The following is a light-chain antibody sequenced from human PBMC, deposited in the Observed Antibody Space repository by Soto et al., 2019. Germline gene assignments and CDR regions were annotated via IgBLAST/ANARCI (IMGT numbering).Light chain of an antibody. CDR1: QGINNR. CDR2: AAS. J-gene: IGKJ4*01. Sequence: DVQMTQSPSSLSASVGDRVTISSRASQGINNRSDWYQQKTGKVPNLLIYAASTLRSGVPSRFSDSGSGTEITLTISSLKPEDVATYYCQNYNSAPPAGAYGGGTKVEIK. V-gene: IGKV1-27*01. CDR3: QNYNSAPPAGA.